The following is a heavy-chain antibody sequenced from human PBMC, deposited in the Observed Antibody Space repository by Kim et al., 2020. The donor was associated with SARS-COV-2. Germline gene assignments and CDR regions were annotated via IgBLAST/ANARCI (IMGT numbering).Heavy chain of an antibody. CDR3: VGDHGSSIVYH. CDR2: IYGGGTT. CDR1: GFTVNNNY. V-gene: IGHV3-53*01. D-gene: IGHD2-15*01. J-gene: IGHJ1*01. Sequence: GGSLRLSCAASGFTVNNNYMSWVRQAPGKGLEWVSLIYGGGTTDYADSVKGRFTISRDNSKNTVYLQMNSLRVEDTAVYYCVGDHGSSIVYHWGQGILVTVSS.